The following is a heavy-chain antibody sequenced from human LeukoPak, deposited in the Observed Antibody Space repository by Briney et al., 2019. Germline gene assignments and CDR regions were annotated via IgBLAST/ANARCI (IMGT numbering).Heavy chain of an antibody. CDR3: AISPPYSDYIFDY. D-gene: IGHD4/OR15-4a*01. V-gene: IGHV3-30*02. J-gene: IGHJ4*02. Sequence: PGGSLRLSCAASGFTFSSYGMHWVRQAPGKGLEWVAFIRYDGSNKYYADSVKGRFTISRDNSKNTLYLQMNSLRAEDTAVYYCAISPPYSDYIFDYWGQGTLVTVSS. CDR2: IRYDGSNK. CDR1: GFTFSSYG.